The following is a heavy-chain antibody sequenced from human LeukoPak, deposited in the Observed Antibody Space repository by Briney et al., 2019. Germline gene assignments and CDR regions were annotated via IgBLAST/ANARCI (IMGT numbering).Heavy chain of an antibody. CDR3: ARGGVYCSSVSCSVDY. V-gene: IGHV3-49*04. J-gene: IGHJ4*02. D-gene: IGHD2-2*01. CDR2: IRSKAYGGTT. Sequence: PGGSLRLSCAASGFTFSSYSMNWVRQAPGKGLEWVGFIRSKAYGGTTENAASVKGRFTISRDDSKSIAYLQMNSLKTEDTAVYYCARGGVYCSSVSCSVDYWGQGILVTVSS. CDR1: GFTFSSYS.